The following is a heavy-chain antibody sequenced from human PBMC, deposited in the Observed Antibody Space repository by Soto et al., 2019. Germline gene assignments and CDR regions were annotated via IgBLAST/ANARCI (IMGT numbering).Heavy chain of an antibody. CDR3: ARDHLVRGGYYGMDV. J-gene: IGHJ6*02. D-gene: IGHD6-6*01. V-gene: IGHV1-46*03. Sequence: ASVKVSCKASGYTFTSYYMHWVRQAPGQGLEWMGIINPSGGSTSYAQKFQGRVTMTRDTSTSTVYMELSSLRSEDTAVYYCARDHLVRGGYYGMDVWGQGTTVTVS. CDR1: GYTFTSYY. CDR2: INPSGGST.